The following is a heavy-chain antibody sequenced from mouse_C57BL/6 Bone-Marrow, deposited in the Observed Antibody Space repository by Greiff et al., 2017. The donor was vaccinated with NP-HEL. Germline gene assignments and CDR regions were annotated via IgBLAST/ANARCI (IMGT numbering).Heavy chain of an antibody. J-gene: IGHJ3*01. D-gene: IGHD2-3*01. Sequence: EVKLMESGGDLVKPGGSLKLSCAASGFTFSSYGMSWVRQTPDKRLEWVATISSGGSYNYYPDSVKGRFTISRDNAKNTLYLQMSSLKSEDTAMYYCAREGWLLPSFAYWGQGTLVTVS. V-gene: IGHV5-6*01. CDR3: AREGWLLPSFAY. CDR1: GFTFSSYG. CDR2: ISSGGSYN.